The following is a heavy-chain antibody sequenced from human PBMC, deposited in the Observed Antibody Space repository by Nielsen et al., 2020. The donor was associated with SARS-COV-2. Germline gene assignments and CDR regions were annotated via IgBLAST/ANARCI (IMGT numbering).Heavy chain of an antibody. CDR2: INAGNGNT. CDR1: GYTFTSFA. V-gene: IGHV1-3*01. J-gene: IGHJ6*02. Sequence: ASVNVSCKTSGYTFTSFARHWVRQAPGQSLEWMGWINAGNGNTKYSQKFQGRVTMTRDTSASTAYMELSSLRFEDTAVYYCARERSREYGIDVWGQGTTVTVSS. CDR3: ARERSREYGIDV. D-gene: IGHD1-26*01.